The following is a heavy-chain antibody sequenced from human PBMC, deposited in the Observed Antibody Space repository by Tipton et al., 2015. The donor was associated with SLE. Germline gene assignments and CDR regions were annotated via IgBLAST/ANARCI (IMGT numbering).Heavy chain of an antibody. Sequence: GSLRLSCAASGFTFSNYAMTWVRQGPGKGLEWVSIIHTTFSTYYVDSVKGRFTISRDNSKNTLYLHMNSLTAEDTAVYYCTGSGYDREYYFDYWGQGTLVTVSS. J-gene: IGHJ4*02. CDR2: IHTTFST. CDR1: GFTFSNYA. V-gene: IGHV3-23*03. CDR3: TGSGYDREYYFDY. D-gene: IGHD5-12*01.